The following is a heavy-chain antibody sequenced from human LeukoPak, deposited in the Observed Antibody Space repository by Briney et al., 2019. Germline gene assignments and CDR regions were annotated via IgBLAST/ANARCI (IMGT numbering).Heavy chain of an antibody. Sequence: SVKVSCKASGGTFSSYAISWVRQAPGQGLEWMGRIIPIFGTANYAQKFQGRVTITTDEPTSTAHMELSSLRSEDTAVYYCATPRSLICSSGCGAFDIWGQGTMVTVSS. CDR3: ATPRSLICSSGCGAFDI. V-gene: IGHV1-69*05. CDR1: GGTFSSYA. CDR2: IIPIFGTA. J-gene: IGHJ3*02. D-gene: IGHD6-19*01.